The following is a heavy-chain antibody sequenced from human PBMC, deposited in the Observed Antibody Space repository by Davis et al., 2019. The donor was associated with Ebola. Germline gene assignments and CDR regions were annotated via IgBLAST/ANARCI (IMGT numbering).Heavy chain of an antibody. CDR2: INIGSDRT. J-gene: IGHJ3*02. CDR1: GYIFTAYS. D-gene: IGHD1-1*01. V-gene: IGHV1-3*04. CDR3: ARSAFQLGEARTDAFEI. Sequence: ASVKVSCKASGYIFTAYSLHWVRQAPGQRPEWMGWINIGSDRTKYSEKFQGRVTFTRDASASTAYLEVNSLRSEDTAVYYCARSAFQLGEARTDAFEIWGQGTTVIVSS.